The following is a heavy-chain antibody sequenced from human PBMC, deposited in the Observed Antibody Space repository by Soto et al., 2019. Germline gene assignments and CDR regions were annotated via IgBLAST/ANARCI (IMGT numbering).Heavy chain of an antibody. Sequence: HVQLVQSGAEVKKPGSSVKVSCKASGGTFNTYTMNWVRQAPGQGLEWMGGIIPLLGRPNYARTFQGRVTITADERTTTLYMELSSLKSEDTAMYYCARDIAETGYFDNWGQGTLVTVSS. J-gene: IGHJ4*02. CDR3: ARDIAETGYFDN. CDR1: GGTFNTYT. D-gene: IGHD2-15*01. CDR2: IIPLLGRP. V-gene: IGHV1-69*12.